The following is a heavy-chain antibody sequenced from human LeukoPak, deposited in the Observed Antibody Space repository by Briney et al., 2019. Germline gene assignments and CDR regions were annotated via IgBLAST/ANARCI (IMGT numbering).Heavy chain of an antibody. Sequence: ASVKVSCKASGYTLTSYGMHWVRQAPGQRLEWMGWINAGNGITKYSQKFQGRVTITRDTSASTAYMELSSLRSEDTAVYYCARVPLPPMIVVTFHFDYWGQGTLVTVSS. V-gene: IGHV1-3*01. CDR2: INAGNGIT. D-gene: IGHD3-22*01. CDR3: ARVPLPPMIVVTFHFDY. J-gene: IGHJ4*02. CDR1: GYTLTSYG.